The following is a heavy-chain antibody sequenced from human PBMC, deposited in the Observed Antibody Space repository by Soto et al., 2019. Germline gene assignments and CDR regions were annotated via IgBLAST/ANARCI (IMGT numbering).Heavy chain of an antibody. CDR2: ISAYNGNT. D-gene: IGHD3-3*01. V-gene: IGHV1-18*01. CDR1: GYSFTSYG. CDR3: ACDRVTIFDRDAMDV. Sequence: QVQLVQSGAEVKKPGASVKVSCKASGYSFTSYGISWVRQAPGQGLERMGWISAYNGNTNYAQKVQGRVTMTTDTSTSTAYMELMSLRSDDTAVYYCACDRVTIFDRDAMDVWGQGTTVTV. J-gene: IGHJ6*02.